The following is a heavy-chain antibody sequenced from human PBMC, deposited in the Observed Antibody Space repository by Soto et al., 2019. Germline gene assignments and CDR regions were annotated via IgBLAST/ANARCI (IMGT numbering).Heavy chain of an antibody. D-gene: IGHD7-27*01. CDR3: AHRGYMDGNWDHGYFDY. CDR1: GFSLTTSGVG. J-gene: IGHJ4*02. Sequence: QITLKESGPTRVKPTQTLALTCTFSGFSLTTSGVGVGWIRKTPGKALEWLAVIYWDDDKRYNPSLKNRLTITKDTTTTQVVLIMADMDPVDTATYFCAHRGYMDGNWDHGYFDYWGQGTLVTVSS. CDR2: IYWDDDK. V-gene: IGHV2-5*02.